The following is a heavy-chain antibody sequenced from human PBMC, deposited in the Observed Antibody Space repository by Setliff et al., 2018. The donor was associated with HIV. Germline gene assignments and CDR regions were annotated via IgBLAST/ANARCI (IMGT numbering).Heavy chain of an antibody. CDR2: IIPIFGTT. V-gene: IGHV1-69*05. J-gene: IGHJ6*03. D-gene: IGHD3-16*01. CDR3: ARGARGPYYYYYMDV. Sequence: AASVKVSCKASGGTFSDYAINWVRQAPGQGLEWMGGIIPIFGTTNYAQKFQGRVTITTDGFTTTAYMELSSLTSEDTAVYYCARGARGPYYYYYMDVWGKGTTVTVSS. CDR1: GGTFSDYA.